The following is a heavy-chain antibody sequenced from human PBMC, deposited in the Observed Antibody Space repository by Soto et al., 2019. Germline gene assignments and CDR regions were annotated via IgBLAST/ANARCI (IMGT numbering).Heavy chain of an antibody. CDR2: ISAYNGNT. CDR3: ARDTGGGSYHWGYYFDY. V-gene: IGHV1-18*01. CDR1: GYTFISYG. D-gene: IGHD1-26*01. J-gene: IGHJ4*02. Sequence: QVQLVQSGAEVKKPGASVKVSCKASGYTFISYGISWVRQAPGQGLEWMGWISAYNGNTNYAQKLQGRVTVTTDTSTSTAYMELRSLRYDDTAVYYCARDTGGGSYHWGYYFDYWGQGTLVTVSS.